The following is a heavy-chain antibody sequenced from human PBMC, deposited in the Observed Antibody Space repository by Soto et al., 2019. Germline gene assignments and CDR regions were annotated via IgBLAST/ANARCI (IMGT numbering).Heavy chain of an antibody. Sequence: QVQLVESGGGVVQAGGSLGLSCTASGFTFSNYGMHWVRQAPGKGPEWVAVMSHDGSHKAFLDSVKGRFIISRDNSKNTLYFQMNSLRPDDTAVYYCAGLPRSGWDHYYYGMDVWGQGTRVIVSS. CDR2: MSHDGSHK. CDR3: AGLPRSGWDHYYYGMDV. V-gene: IGHV3-30*03. D-gene: IGHD6-19*01. J-gene: IGHJ6*02. CDR1: GFTFSNYG.